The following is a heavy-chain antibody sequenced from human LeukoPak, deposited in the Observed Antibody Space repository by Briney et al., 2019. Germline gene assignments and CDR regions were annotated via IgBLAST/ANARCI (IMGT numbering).Heavy chain of an antibody. V-gene: IGHV4-30-4*01. CDR3: ARTDSSSWRDAFDI. J-gene: IGHJ3*02. D-gene: IGHD6-13*01. CDR1: GGSISSGDYY. Sequence: SETLSLTCTVSGGSISSGDYYWSWIRQPPGKGLEWIGYIYYSGSTYYNPSLKSRVTISVDTSKNQFSLKLSSVTAADTAVYYCARTDSSSWRDAFDIWGQGTMVTVSS. CDR2: IYYSGST.